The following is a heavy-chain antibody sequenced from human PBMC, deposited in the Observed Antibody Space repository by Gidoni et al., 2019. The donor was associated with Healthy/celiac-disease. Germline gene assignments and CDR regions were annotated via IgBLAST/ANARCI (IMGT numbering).Heavy chain of an antibody. D-gene: IGHD3-10*01. CDR2: IYFSGST. CDR3: ARRTMVPGVMQWYFDL. J-gene: IGHJ2*01. Sequence: QVQLQESGPGLVKPSETLSLTCTVSGGSISSSSHYWGWIRQPPGKGLQWIGYIYFSGSTYYNPSLKSRLTISVDTSKNQFSLKLSSVTAADTAVYYCARRTMVPGVMQWYFDLWGRGALVTVSS. CDR1: GGSISSSSHY. V-gene: IGHV4-39*01.